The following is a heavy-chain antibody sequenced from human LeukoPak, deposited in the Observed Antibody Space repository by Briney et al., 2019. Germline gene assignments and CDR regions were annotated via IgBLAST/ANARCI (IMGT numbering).Heavy chain of an antibody. CDR3: ARGPSGRFLEWLLPFDY. Sequence: ASVKVSCKASGYTFTSYYMHWVRQAPGQGLEWIGIINPSGGSTSYAQKFQGRVTMTRDTSTSTVYMELSSLRSEDTAVYYCARGPSGRFLEWLLPFDYWGQGTLVTVSS. V-gene: IGHV1-46*01. J-gene: IGHJ4*02. CDR2: INPSGGST. CDR1: GYTFTSYY. D-gene: IGHD3-3*01.